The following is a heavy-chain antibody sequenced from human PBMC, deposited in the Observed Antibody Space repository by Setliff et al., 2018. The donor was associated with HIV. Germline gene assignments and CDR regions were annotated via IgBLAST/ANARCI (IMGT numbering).Heavy chain of an antibody. Sequence: SETLSLTCTVSGGSINPYYWIWIRQPPGKRLEWIGFIYYTGSTHYNPSLKSRVSMSLDTSKNQFPLSLSSVTAADTAIYYCARHVSVGPTYYYDSWGQGTLVTVSS. J-gene: IGHJ4*02. CDR3: ARHVSVGPTYYYDS. CDR1: GGSINPYY. D-gene: IGHD3-3*01. V-gene: IGHV4-59*08. CDR2: IYYTGST.